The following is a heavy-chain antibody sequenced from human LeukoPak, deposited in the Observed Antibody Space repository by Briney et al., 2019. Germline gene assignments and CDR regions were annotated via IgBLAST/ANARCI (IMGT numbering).Heavy chain of an antibody. J-gene: IGHJ4*02. D-gene: IGHD6-19*01. CDR2: INHSGST. V-gene: IGHV4-34*01. Sequence: PSETLSLTCAVYGGSFSGYYWSWIRQPPGKGLEWIGEINHSGSTNYNPSLKSRVTISVDTSKNQFSLKLSSVTAADTAVYYCASVFYSSGWSDLDYWGQGTLVTVSS. CDR1: GGSFSGYY. CDR3: ASVFYSSGWSDLDY.